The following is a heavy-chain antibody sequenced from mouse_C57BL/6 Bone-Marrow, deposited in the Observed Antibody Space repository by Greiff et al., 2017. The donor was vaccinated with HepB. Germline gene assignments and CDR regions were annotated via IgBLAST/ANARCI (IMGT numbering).Heavy chain of an antibody. CDR2: IDPSDSET. D-gene: IGHD5-5*01. CDR3: ARGRELPVAWFAY. Sequence: QVQLQQPGAELVRPGPSVKLSCKASGYTFTSYWMHWVKQRPIQGLEWIGNIDPSDSETHYNQKFKDKATLTVDKSSSTAYMQLSSLTSEDSAVYYCARGRELPVAWFAYWGQGTLVTVSA. CDR1: GYTFTSYW. V-gene: IGHV1-52*01. J-gene: IGHJ3*01.